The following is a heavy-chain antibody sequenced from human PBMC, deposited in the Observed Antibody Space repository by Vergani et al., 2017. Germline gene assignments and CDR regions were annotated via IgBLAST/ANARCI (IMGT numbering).Heavy chain of an antibody. Sequence: QVQLVQSGSELKKPGASVKVSCKASGYTLSRYSIYWVRQAPGQGLEWMGWINTNTGNPTYAQGFTGRFVFSLDTSVSTAYLQISSLKAEDTAVYYCARSAYVLLRYFDWPYTIYWYFDLWGRGTLVTVSS. CDR3: ARSAYVLLRYFDWPYTIYWYFDL. CDR2: INTNTGNP. CDR1: GYTLSRYS. D-gene: IGHD3-9*01. V-gene: IGHV7-4-1*02. J-gene: IGHJ2*01.